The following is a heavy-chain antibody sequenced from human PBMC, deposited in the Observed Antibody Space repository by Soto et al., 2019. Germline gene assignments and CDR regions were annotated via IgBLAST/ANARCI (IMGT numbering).Heavy chain of an antibody. V-gene: IGHV4-39*01. CDR2: VYCSGGT. CDR1: GGSIDNSHSF. D-gene: IGHD2-21*01. J-gene: IGHJ4*02. CDR3: GRVVEDATRHTDFDS. Sequence: PSETLSLTCDVSGGSIDNSHSFWVCVGQTPGRGEDFLGSVYCSGGTYANPSLRSRVTASVDPSKNQVSLRVRFVAVEGTAKYYCGRVVEDATRHTDFDSWGQGIVVTVSS.